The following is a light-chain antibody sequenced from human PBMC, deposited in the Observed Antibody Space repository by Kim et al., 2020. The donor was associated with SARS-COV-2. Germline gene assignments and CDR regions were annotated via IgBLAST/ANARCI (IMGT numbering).Light chain of an antibody. J-gene: IGKJ4*01. CDR1: QSVSSY. V-gene: IGKV3-11*01. Sequence: SWSPGERATLPCRASQSVSSYLAWYQQKPGQAPRLLIYDASNRATGIPARFSGSGSGTDFTLTISSLEPEDFAVYYCQQHSNWLTVGGGTKVDIK. CDR2: DAS. CDR3: QQHSNWLT.